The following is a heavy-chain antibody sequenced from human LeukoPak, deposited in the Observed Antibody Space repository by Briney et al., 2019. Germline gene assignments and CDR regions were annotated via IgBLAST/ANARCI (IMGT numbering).Heavy chain of an antibody. CDR3: ARLLKMGATNSPFDC. CDR2: IYPGDSDT. V-gene: IGHV5-51*01. J-gene: IGHJ4*02. D-gene: IGHD1-26*01. CDR1: GYSFSNYW. Sequence: GESLKISCQGSGYSFSNYWIAWVRQMPGKGLEWMGIIYPGDSDTRYTPSFQGQVTISADKSISTAYLQWSSLKASDTATFYCARLLKMGATNSPFDCWGQGTLVTVSS.